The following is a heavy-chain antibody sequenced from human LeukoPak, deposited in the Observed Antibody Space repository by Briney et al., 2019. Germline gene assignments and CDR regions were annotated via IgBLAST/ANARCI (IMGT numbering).Heavy chain of an antibody. Sequence: SETLSLTCTVSGGSISSSSYYWGWIRQPPGKGLEWIVSIYYSGSTYYNPSLKSRVTISVDRSKNQFSLMLSSVTAADTAVYYCARHSLGIVGAGSLGDAFDIWGQGTMVTVSS. D-gene: IGHD1-26*01. CDR1: GGSISSSSYY. CDR3: ARHSLGIVGAGSLGDAFDI. CDR2: IYYSGST. V-gene: IGHV4-39*01. J-gene: IGHJ3*02.